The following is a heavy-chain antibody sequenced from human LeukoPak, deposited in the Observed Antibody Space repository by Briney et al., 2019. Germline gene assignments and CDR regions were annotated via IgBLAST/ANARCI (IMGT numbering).Heavy chain of an antibody. CDR2: IYYSGST. Sequence: PSETLSLTCTVSGGSISSGGYYWSWIRQHPGKGLEWIGYIYYSGSTYYNPSLKSRVTISVDTSKNQFSLKLSSVTAADTAVYYCARTHSIPTSLQFDPWGQGTLVTVSS. CDR1: GGSISSGGYY. D-gene: IGHD2-2*02. CDR3: ARTHSIPTSLQFDP. J-gene: IGHJ5*02. V-gene: IGHV4-31*03.